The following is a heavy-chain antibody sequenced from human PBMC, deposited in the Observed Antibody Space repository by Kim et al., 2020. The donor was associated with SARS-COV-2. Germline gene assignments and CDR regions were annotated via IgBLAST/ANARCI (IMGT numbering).Heavy chain of an antibody. CDR2: INPSGGST. D-gene: IGHD2-2*01. CDR1: GYTFTSYY. V-gene: IGHV1-46*01. CDR3: ARESGGYCSSTSCHTQRYSSGSYWEWPFDP. J-gene: IGHJ5*02. Sequence: ASVKVSCKASGYTFTSYYMHWVRQAPGQGLEWMGIINPSGGSTSYAQKLQGRVTMTRDTSTSTVYMELSSLRSEDTAVYYCARESGGYCSSTSCHTQRYSSGSYWEWPFDPWGQGTLVTVSS.